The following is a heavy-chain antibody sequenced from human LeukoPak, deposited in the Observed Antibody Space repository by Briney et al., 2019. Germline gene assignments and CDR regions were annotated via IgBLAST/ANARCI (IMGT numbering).Heavy chain of an antibody. V-gene: IGHV4-34*01. CDR3: AGLAYSSGWYGTYYYYYMDV. D-gene: IGHD6-13*01. J-gene: IGHJ6*03. CDR2: INHSGSI. CDR1: GGSFSGYY. Sequence: SETLSLTCAVYGGSFSGYYWSWIRQPPGKGLEWIGEINHSGSINYNPSLKSRVTISVDTSKNQFSLKLSSVTAADTAVYYCAGLAYSSGWYGTYYYYYMDVWAKGPRSPSP.